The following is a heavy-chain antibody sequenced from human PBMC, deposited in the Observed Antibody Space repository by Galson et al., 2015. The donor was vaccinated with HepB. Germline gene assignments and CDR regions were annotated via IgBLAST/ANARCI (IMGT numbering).Heavy chain of an antibody. V-gene: IGHV3-48*01. CDR3: ARGSVRADY. J-gene: IGHJ4*02. Sequence: SLRLSCAASGFTFSGYYMSWVRQAPGKGLEWVSYISRSSTSIYYADSVRGRFTISRDNAKNSLYLQMNSLRAEDTAVYYCARGSVRADYWGQGTLVTVSS. CDR1: GFTFSGYY. D-gene: IGHD1-26*01. CDR2: ISRSSTSI.